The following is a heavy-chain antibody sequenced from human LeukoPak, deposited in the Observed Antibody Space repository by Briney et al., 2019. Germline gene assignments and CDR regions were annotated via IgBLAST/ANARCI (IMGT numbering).Heavy chain of an antibody. Sequence: SETLSLTCAVSGYSISSGYYWGWIRQPPGKGLEWIGSIYHSGSTYYNPSLKSRVTISVDTSKNQFSLQLSSLTAADTAVYYCARHLAIVVVPAAKRWFDPWGQGTLVTVSS. CDR3: ARHLAIVVVPAAKRWFDP. CDR2: IYHSGST. CDR1: GYSISSGYY. D-gene: IGHD2-2*01. V-gene: IGHV4-38-2*01. J-gene: IGHJ5*02.